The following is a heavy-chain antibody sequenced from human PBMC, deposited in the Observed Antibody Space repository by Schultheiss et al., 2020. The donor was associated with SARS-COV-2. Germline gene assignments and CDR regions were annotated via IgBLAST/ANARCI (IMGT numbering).Heavy chain of an antibody. Sequence: SETLSLTCTVSGGSISSSSYYWGWIRQPPGKGLEWIGGIYYTGRTYYNPSLKSRVTISVDTSKNQFSLKLSSVTAADTAVYYCARDSGRYYYYGMDVWGQGTTVTVSS. CDR2: IYYTGRT. D-gene: IGHD1-26*01. CDR1: GGSISSSSYY. J-gene: IGHJ6*02. CDR3: ARDSGRYYYYGMDV. V-gene: IGHV4-39*07.